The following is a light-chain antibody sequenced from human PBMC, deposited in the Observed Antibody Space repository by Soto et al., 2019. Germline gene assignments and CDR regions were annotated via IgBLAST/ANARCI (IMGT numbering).Light chain of an antibody. CDR3: SSYASSSTVI. CDR2: DVS. Sequence: QSALTQPASVSGSPGQSITISCTGTSSDVGAYNYVSWYQQHPVKAPKLMIYDVSSRPSGISNRFSGSKSGNTASLIISGVQAEDEADYYCSSYASSSTVIFGGGTKLTVL. J-gene: IGLJ2*01. V-gene: IGLV2-14*01. CDR1: SSDVGAYNY.